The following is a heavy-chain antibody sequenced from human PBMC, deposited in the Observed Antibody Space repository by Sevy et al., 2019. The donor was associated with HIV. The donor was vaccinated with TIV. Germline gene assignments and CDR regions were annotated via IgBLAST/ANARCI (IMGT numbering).Heavy chain of an antibody. J-gene: IGHJ6*02. V-gene: IGHV3-30*18. CDR2: ISNDGRDK. D-gene: IGHD6-13*01. CDR3: ANSRGRYEGSSWLYYYYLMDV. CDR1: GFTFSRYG. Sequence: GGSLRLSCAAAGFTFSRYGMHWARQAPGKGLEWVAVISNDGRDKGYADSVKGRFTVSRDNSKDTVYLQMNSLRPEDTAVYYCANSRGRYEGSSWLYYYYLMDVWGQGTTVTVSS.